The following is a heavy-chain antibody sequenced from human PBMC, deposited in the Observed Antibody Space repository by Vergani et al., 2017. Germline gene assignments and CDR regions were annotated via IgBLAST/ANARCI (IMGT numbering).Heavy chain of an antibody. V-gene: IGHV4-59*01. CDR3: ASKAANDGYDYYGMDV. J-gene: IGHJ6*02. Sequence: QVQLQESGPGLVKPSQTLSLTCTVSGGSISSYYWSWIRQPPGKGLEWIGYIYYSGSTNYNPSLKSRVTISVDTSKNQFSLKLSSVTAAATAVYYCASKAANDGYDYYGMDVWGQGTTVTVSS. CDR2: IYYSGST. CDR1: GGSISSYY. D-gene: IGHD6-25*01.